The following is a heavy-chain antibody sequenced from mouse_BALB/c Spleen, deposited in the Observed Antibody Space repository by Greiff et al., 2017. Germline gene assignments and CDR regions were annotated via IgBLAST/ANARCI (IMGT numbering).Heavy chain of an antibody. V-gene: IGHV5-9-4*01. D-gene: IGHD1-2*01. CDR3: ARYGYVRAMDY. CDR2: ISSGGSYT. J-gene: IGHJ4*01. CDR1: GFTFSSYA. Sequence: EVKVVESGGGLVKPGGSLKLSCAASGFTFSSYAMSWVRQSPEKRLEWVAEISSGGSYTYYPDTVTGRFTISRDNAKNTLYLEMSSLRSEDTAMYYCARYGYVRAMDYWGQGTSVTVSS.